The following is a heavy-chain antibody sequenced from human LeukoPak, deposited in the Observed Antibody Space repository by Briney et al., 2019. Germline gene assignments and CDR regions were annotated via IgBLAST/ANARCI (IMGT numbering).Heavy chain of an antibody. CDR1: GGSFSGYY. Sequence: SETLSLTCAVYGGSFSGYYWSWIRQPPGKGLEWIGEINHSGSTNYNPSLKSRVTISVDTSKNQFSLKLRSVTAADTAVYYCARDGSGWYYTRGFDYWGQGTLVTVSS. D-gene: IGHD6-19*01. J-gene: IGHJ4*02. CDR2: INHSGST. V-gene: IGHV4-34*01. CDR3: ARDGSGWYYTRGFDY.